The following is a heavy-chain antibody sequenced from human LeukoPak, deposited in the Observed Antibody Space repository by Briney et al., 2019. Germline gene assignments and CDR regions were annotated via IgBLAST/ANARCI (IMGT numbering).Heavy chain of an antibody. J-gene: IGHJ4*02. D-gene: IGHD3-3*01. Sequence: PSETLSLTCTVSGYSISSGYHWGWFRQPPGKGLEWIGLIYHSGTTYYNPSLKSRVTIFVDTSKNQFSLNLKSVPAADTAVYFCARGAECYAIWRGYAGYSDYWGQGISVTVSS. CDR1: GYSISSGYH. CDR2: IYHSGTT. V-gene: IGHV4-38-2*02. CDR3: ARGAECYAIWRGYAGYSDY.